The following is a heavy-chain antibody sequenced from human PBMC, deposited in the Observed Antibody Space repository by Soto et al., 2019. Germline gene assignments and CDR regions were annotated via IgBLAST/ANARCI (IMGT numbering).Heavy chain of an antibody. J-gene: IGHJ6*01. CDR2: ISYDGSKK. Sequence: QVQLVESGGGVVQPGRSLRLSCAASGFAFRSYAMHWVRQAPGKGLEGVADISYDGSKKDYADSVKGRFTISRDNSQNTLYLEMTGLRGEDTAVYYSTKTEPSRYGRDVWGQGTTVTVSS. D-gene: IGHD1-26*01. CDR3: TKTEPSRYGRDV. V-gene: IGHV3-30*18. CDR1: GFAFRSYA.